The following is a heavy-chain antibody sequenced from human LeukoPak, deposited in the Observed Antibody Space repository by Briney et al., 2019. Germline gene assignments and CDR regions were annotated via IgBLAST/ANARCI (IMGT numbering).Heavy chain of an antibody. CDR2: ISGSGGSI. D-gene: IGHD3-22*01. V-gene: IGHV3-23*01. CDR3: ARDRMGSSGYYLPDAFDY. Sequence: GGSLRLSCAASGFTFSSYAMSWVRQAPGKGLEWVSAISGSGGSIYYADSVKGRFTISRGNAKNSLYLQMNSLRAEDTAVYYCARDRMGSSGYYLPDAFDYWGQGTLVTVSS. CDR1: GFTFSSYA. J-gene: IGHJ4*02.